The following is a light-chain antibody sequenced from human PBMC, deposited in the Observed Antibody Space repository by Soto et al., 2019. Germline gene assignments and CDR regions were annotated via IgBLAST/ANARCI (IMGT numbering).Light chain of an antibody. V-gene: IGKV1-33*01. J-gene: IGKJ2*01. CDR2: DAF. CDR1: QDISNY. Sequence: DIQMTQSPSSLSASVGDRVTITCQSSQDISNYLNWYQQKQGKAPRLLISDAFNLETVVPSRFSGSGSGTVFTFAIRRLQPEDIATYYCQQYDNLPYTFGQGTKLEIK. CDR3: QQYDNLPYT.